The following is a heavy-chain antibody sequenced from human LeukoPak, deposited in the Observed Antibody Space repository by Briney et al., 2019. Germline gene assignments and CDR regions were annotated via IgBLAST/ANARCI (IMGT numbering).Heavy chain of an antibody. CDR3: AKSAAINYYYMDV. CDR2: ISNSGDNT. J-gene: IGHJ6*03. D-gene: IGHD2-2*02. V-gene: IGHV3-23*01. CDR1: GFTFSSYV. Sequence: GGSLRLSCAASGFTFSSYVMSWVRQAPGKGLEWVSAISNSGDNTYYADSVKGRFTISRDNSKNTLYLQMNSLRAEDTAVYYCAKSAAINYYYMDVWGKGTTVTVSS.